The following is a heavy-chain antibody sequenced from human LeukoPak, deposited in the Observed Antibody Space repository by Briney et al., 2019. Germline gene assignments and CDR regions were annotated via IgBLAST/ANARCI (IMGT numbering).Heavy chain of an antibody. J-gene: IGHJ4*02. CDR1: GFTFSSYS. CDR3: ARCGSESDY. Sequence: PGGSLRLSCAASGFTFSSYSMNWVRQAPGKGLEWVANIKEDGSQKNYVDSVKGRFTISRDNAKDSLYLQMDSLRAEDTAVYYCARCGSESDYWGQGTLVTVSS. CDR2: IKEDGSQK. V-gene: IGHV3-7*01. D-gene: IGHD1-26*01.